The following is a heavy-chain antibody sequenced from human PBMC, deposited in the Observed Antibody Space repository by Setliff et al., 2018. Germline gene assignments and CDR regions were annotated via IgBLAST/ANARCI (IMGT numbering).Heavy chain of an antibody. CDR2: INYYGSIFDDGTTYST. D-gene: IGHD6-6*01. Sequence: PSETLSLTCTVSGGSISNSTFYWGWIRQPPGKGLEWIGSINYYGSIFDDGTTYSTYYNPSLKSRATISIDTSKHQISLKLNSVTAADTAVYYCAGGTIVAPGGYFYYMDVWGKGATVTVS. CDR3: AGGTIVAPGGYFYYMDV. CDR1: GGSISNSTFY. V-gene: IGHV4-39*07. J-gene: IGHJ6*03.